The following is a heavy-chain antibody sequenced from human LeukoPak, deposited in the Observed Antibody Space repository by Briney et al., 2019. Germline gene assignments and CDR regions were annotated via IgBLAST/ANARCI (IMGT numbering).Heavy chain of an antibody. V-gene: IGHV4-34*01. CDR3: ARSAYDFWSGTPKLGFDP. J-gene: IGHJ5*02. CDR1: GGSFSGYY. Sequence: SETLSLTCAVYGGSFSGYYWSWIRQPPGKGLEWIGEINHSGSTNYNPSLKSRVTISVDTSKNQFSLKLSSVTAADTAVYYCARSAYDFWSGTPKLGFDPWGQGTLVTVSS. D-gene: IGHD3-3*01. CDR2: INHSGST.